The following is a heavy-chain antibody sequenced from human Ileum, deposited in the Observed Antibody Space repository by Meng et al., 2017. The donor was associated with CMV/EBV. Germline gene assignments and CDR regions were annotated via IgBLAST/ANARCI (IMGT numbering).Heavy chain of an antibody. V-gene: IGHV3-66*01. CDR2: IYAGGST. Sequence: EVQLVGWGGGLAQPGGPLRLSCVASGLTVKSNYMGWVRQAPGKGLEWVSEIYAGGSTNYADSVKGRFIISRDNSKNTLYLQMNSLRAEDTAIYYCAKDHTTSWYTYFDSWGQGTLVTVSS. D-gene: IGHD6-13*01. CDR1: GLTVKSNY. J-gene: IGHJ4*02. CDR3: AKDHTTSWYTYFDS.